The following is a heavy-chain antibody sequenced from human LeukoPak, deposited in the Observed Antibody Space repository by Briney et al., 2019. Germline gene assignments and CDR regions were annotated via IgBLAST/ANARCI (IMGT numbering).Heavy chain of an antibody. CDR3: ARMYSGTSYYFDF. V-gene: IGHV4-59*01. J-gene: IGHJ4*02. Sequence: SETLSLTCSVSGVSISDYHWIWIRQPPAKGLEWMGYFSYSGSTRYNPSLKTRVTMSVDTSKNQFSLRLNSVAAADTAVYYCARMYSGTSYYFDFWGQGTLVTVSS. D-gene: IGHD1-26*01. CDR2: FSYSGST. CDR1: GVSISDYH.